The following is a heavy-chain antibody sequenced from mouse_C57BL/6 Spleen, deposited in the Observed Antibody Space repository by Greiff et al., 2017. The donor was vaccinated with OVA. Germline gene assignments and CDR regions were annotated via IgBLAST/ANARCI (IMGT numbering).Heavy chain of an antibody. J-gene: IGHJ4*01. CDR2: IYPRSGNT. Sequence: VQLVESGAELARPGASVKLSCKASGYTFTSYGISWVKQRTGQGLEWIGEIYPRSGNTYYNEKFKGKATLTEDKSSSTAYMELRSLTSEDSAVYFCASGYYDYDGVTDYAMDYWGQGTSVTVSS. D-gene: IGHD2-4*01. CDR1: GYTFTSYG. V-gene: IGHV1-81*01. CDR3: ASGYYDYDGVTDYAMDY.